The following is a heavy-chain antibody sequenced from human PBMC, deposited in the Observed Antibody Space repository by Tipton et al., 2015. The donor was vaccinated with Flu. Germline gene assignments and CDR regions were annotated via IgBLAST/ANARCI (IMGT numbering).Heavy chain of an antibody. CDR2: ISSSGSTI. Sequence: SGFTFSSYEMNWVRQAPGKGLEWVSYISSSGSTIYYADSVKGRFTISRDNAKNSLYLQMNSLRAEDTAVYYCARVGYELWSPYFDFWGQGTLVPVSS. J-gene: IGHJ4*02. D-gene: IGHD5-18*01. V-gene: IGHV3-48*03. CDR3: ARVGYELWSPYFDF. CDR1: GFTFSSYE.